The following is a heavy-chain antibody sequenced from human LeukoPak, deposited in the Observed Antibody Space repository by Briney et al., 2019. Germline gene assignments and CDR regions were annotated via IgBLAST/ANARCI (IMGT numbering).Heavy chain of an antibody. Sequence: GASVKVSCKASGGTFSSYAISWVRQAPGQGLEWVGGIIPIFGTANYAQKFQGRVTITTDESTSTAYMELSSLRSEDTAVYYCARGSSYYDSSGYYYWGQGTLVTVSS. V-gene: IGHV1-69*05. J-gene: IGHJ4*02. CDR3: ARGSSYYDSSGYYY. D-gene: IGHD3-22*01. CDR1: GGTFSSYA. CDR2: IIPIFGTA.